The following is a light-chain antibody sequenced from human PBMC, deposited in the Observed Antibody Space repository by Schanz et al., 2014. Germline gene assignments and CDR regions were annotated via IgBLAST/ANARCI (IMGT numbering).Light chain of an antibody. Sequence: GDRVTITCRASQSISSWLAWYQQKPGKAPKLLIYDASSLESGVPSRFSGSGSGTEFTLTISSLQPDDFATYYCQQSFSTPQTFGQGTKVEVK. V-gene: IGKV1-5*01. J-gene: IGKJ1*01. CDR2: DAS. CDR1: QSISSW. CDR3: QQSFSTPQT.